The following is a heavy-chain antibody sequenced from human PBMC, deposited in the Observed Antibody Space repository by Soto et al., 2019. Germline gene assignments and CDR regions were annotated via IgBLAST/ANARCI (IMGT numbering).Heavy chain of an antibody. CDR1: GGSISSYY. CDR2: IYYSGST. CDR3: ARQGIAAAGFDP. J-gene: IGHJ5*02. D-gene: IGHD6-13*01. Sequence: SETLSLTCTVSGGSISSYYWSWIRQPPGKGLEWIGYIYYSGSTNYNPSLKSRVTISVDTSKNQFSLKLSSVTAADTAVYYCARQGIAAAGFDPWGQGTLVTVSS. V-gene: IGHV4-59*08.